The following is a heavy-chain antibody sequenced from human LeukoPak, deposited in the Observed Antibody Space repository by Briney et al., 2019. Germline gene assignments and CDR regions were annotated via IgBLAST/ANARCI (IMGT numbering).Heavy chain of an antibody. CDR1: GFTFSSYG. Sequence: GGSLRLSCAASGFTFSSYGMHWVRQAPGKGLEWVAVISYDGSNKYYADSVKGRFTISRDNSKNTLYLQMNSLRAEDTAVYYCAKDLRDYYYYYGMDVCGKGTTVTVSS. CDR3: AKDLRDYYYYYGMDV. J-gene: IGHJ6*04. V-gene: IGHV3-30*18. CDR2: ISYDGSNK.